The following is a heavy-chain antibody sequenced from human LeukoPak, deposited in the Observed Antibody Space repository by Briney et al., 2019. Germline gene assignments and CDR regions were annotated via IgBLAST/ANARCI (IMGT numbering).Heavy chain of an antibody. J-gene: IGHJ6*02. D-gene: IGHD6-13*01. CDR1: GFIFSSYS. CDR2: ITGSGKNT. V-gene: IGHV3-23*01. Sequence: GVSLRLSCAASGFIFSSYSMSWVRQAPGKGLEWVSVITGSGKNTYYADSVKGRFTISKDNSKNTVYLQMNDLRVDDTAVYYCAKAASSSWPSYQYGMDVWGQGTTVTVSS. CDR3: AKAASSSWPSYQYGMDV.